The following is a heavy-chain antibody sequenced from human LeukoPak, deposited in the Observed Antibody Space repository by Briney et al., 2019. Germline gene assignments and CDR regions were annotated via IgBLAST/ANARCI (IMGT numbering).Heavy chain of an antibody. V-gene: IGHV4-4*07. J-gene: IGHJ5*02. CDR2: IYNSESI. CDR3: ARDRSSSYTRDWFDP. D-gene: IGHD6-13*01. CDR1: GGSINGYY. Sequence: TPSETLSLTCTVSGGSINGYYWSWIRQPAGKGLEWIGRIYNSESINYNPSPKSRVTMSIDTSKGQFSLKLNSVTAADTAVYYCARDRSSSYTRDWFDPWGQGALVTVSS.